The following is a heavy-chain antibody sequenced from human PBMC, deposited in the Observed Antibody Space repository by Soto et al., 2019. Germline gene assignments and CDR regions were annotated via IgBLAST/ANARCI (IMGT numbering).Heavy chain of an antibody. V-gene: IGHV4-39*01. CDR2: IYYSGST. D-gene: IGHD2-2*03. CDR3: ARLPLDVVVVPAAVAWWFDP. CDR1: GGSISSSSYY. J-gene: IGHJ5*02. Sequence: KTSETLSLTCTGSGGSISSSSYYWGWIRQPPGKGLEWIGNIYYSGSTYYNPSLKGRLTISIDTSRNQISLKLSSVTAADTAVYYCARLPLDVVVVPAAVAWWFDPWGQGTLVTVSS.